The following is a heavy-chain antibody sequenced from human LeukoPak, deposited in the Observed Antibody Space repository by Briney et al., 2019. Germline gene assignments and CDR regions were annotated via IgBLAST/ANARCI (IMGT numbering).Heavy chain of an antibody. J-gene: IGHJ6*03. CDR3: ARLGLSSGYPPNEERNYYYYYYMDV. Sequence: GESLKISCKGSGYSFTSYWIGWVRQMPGKGLEWMGIIYPDDSDTRYSPSFQGQVTISADKSISTAYLQWSSLKASDTAMYYCARLGLSSGYPPNEERNYYYYYYMDVWGKGTTVTVSS. CDR2: IYPDDSDT. CDR1: GYSFTSYW. D-gene: IGHD3-22*01. V-gene: IGHV5-51*01.